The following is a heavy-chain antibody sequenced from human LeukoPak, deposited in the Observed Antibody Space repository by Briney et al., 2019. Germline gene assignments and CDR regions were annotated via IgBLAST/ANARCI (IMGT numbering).Heavy chain of an antibody. Sequence: PGGSLRLSCAASGFTFSSYAMSWVRQAPGKGLEWVSTISGSGGSTYYVDSVKGRFTISRDNSKNTLYLQMNSLRAEDTAVYYCAKEGRGSYSAGSYYYGMDVWGQGTTVTVS. CDR2: ISGSGGST. CDR1: GFTFSSYA. D-gene: IGHD3-16*01. CDR3: AKEGRGSYSAGSYYYGMDV. V-gene: IGHV3-23*01. J-gene: IGHJ6*02.